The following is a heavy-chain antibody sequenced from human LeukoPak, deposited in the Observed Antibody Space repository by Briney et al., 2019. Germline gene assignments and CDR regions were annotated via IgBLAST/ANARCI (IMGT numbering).Heavy chain of an antibody. V-gene: IGHV1-69*04. CDR3: ASNIYSNYEVVTDY. Sequence: GASVKVSCKASGYTFTSYGISWVRQAPGQGLEWMGRIIPILGIANYAQKFQGRVTITADKSTSTAYMELSSLRSEDTAVYYCASNIYSNYEVVTDYWGQGTLVTVSS. J-gene: IGHJ4*02. CDR2: IIPILGIA. D-gene: IGHD4-4*01. CDR1: GYTFTSYG.